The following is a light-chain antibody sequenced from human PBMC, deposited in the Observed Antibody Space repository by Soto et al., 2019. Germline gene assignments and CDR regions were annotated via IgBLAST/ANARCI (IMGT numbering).Light chain of an antibody. J-gene: IGLJ2*01. CDR2: EVS. V-gene: IGLV2-8*01. Sequence: QSALTQPPSASGSPGQSVTISCTGTSSDIGGYNYVSWYQQHPGKAPKLMIYEVSKRPSGVPDRFSGSKSGNTASLTVSGLQAEYEADYYCSSYAGSNNVVFGGGTKLPV. CDR3: SSYAGSNNVV. CDR1: SSDIGGYNY.